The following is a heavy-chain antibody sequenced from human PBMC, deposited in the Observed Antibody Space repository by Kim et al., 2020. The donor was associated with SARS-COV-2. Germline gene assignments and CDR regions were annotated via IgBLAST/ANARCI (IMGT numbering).Heavy chain of an antibody. J-gene: IGHJ6*02. V-gene: IGHV4-34*01. CDR2: INHSGST. CDR3: AGGQDVDSGRYGGMDV. CDR1: GGSFNDYY. Sequence: SETLSLSCAVYGGSFNDYYWSWIRQPPGKGLEWIGEINHSGSTNYNPSLKSRVIISVDTSKNQFSLKLSSVTAADTAVYYCAGGQDVDSGRYGGMDVGGQGTTVTVSS. D-gene: IGHD3-10*01.